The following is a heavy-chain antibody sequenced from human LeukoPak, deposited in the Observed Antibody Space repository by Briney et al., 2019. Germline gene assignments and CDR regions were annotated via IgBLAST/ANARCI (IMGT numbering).Heavy chain of an antibody. D-gene: IGHD1-26*01. CDR3: ARHNPFVSYSASYKAAFDI. Sequence: GESLKISCKGSGYSFTTYWIGWVRQMPGKDLEWMGIIYPGGSDTRYSPSFQGQVTISVDKSISTAYLQWSSLKASDTAMYYCARHNPFVSYSASYKAAFDIWGQGTMVTVSS. V-gene: IGHV5-51*01. CDR1: GYSFTTYW. J-gene: IGHJ3*02. CDR2: IYPGGSDT.